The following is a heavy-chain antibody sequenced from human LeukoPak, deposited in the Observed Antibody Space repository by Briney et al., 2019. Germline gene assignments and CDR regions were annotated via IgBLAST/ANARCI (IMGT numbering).Heavy chain of an antibody. J-gene: IGHJ3*02. Sequence: SETLSLTCAVYGGSFSGYYWSWIRQPPGKGLEWIGEINHSGSTNYNPSLKSRVTISVDTSKNQFSLKLSSVTAADTAVYYCARAGDSSGYFPDAFDIWGQGTMVTVSS. V-gene: IGHV4-34*01. D-gene: IGHD3-22*01. CDR3: ARAGDSSGYFPDAFDI. CDR2: INHSGST. CDR1: GGSFSGYY.